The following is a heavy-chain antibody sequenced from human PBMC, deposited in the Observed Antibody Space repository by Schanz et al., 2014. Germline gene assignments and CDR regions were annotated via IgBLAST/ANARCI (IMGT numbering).Heavy chain of an antibody. CDR3: ARDGGRDGYNLAFDV. V-gene: IGHV3-66*01. J-gene: IGHJ3*01. Sequence: VQLVESGGGVVQPGRSLRLSCAASGFTFSDHYMAWIRQAPGKGLEWISSMYINSGSTQYADSVKGRFIISRDSSKNTLFLQMNSLRAEDSAVYFCARDGGRDGYNLAFDVWGQGTLVTVSS. CDR2: MYINSGST. CDR1: GFTFSDHY. D-gene: IGHD5-12*01.